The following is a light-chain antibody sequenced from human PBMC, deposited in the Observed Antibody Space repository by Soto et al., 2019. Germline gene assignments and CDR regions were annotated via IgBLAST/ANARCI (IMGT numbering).Light chain of an antibody. CDR2: EVS. Sequence: QSVLTQPPSVSGSPGQSVTISCTGASSDVGSYNRVSWYQQPPGTAPKLMIYEVSYRPSGVSNRFSGSKSGNTASLTISGLQAEDEADYYCSSYTSSSTLVFGTGTKVTVL. CDR3: SSYTSSSTLV. V-gene: IGLV2-18*02. J-gene: IGLJ1*01. CDR1: SSDVGSYNR.